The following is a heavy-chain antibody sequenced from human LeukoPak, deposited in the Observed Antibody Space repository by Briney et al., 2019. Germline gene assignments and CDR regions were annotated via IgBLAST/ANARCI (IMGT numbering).Heavy chain of an antibody. V-gene: IGHV4-39*01. CDR2: IYYSGST. CDR1: GGSISSSSYY. CDR3: ARSLYYYGSGSYELFSAFDI. Sequence: PSETLSLTCTVSGGSISSSSYYWGWIRQPPEKGLEWIGRIYYSGSTYYNPSLNSPVTISVDTSKNQFSLKLNSVTAADTAVYYCARSLYYYGSGSYELFSAFDIWGQGTMVTVSS. D-gene: IGHD3-10*01. J-gene: IGHJ3*02.